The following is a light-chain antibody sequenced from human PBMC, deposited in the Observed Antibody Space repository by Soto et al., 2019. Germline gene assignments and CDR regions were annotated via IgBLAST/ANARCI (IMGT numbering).Light chain of an antibody. CDR1: QSVLYRSHNKNY. Sequence: DIVMTQSPDSLAVSLGERATINCKSSQSVLYRSHNKNYLAWYQQKPGQPPKLLIYWASTRESGVPDRFSGSGSATDFTLTISSLEAEDVAVYYCHKYYSTLGTFGQGTKVEIK. V-gene: IGKV4-1*01. CDR2: WAS. CDR3: HKYYSTLGT. J-gene: IGKJ1*01.